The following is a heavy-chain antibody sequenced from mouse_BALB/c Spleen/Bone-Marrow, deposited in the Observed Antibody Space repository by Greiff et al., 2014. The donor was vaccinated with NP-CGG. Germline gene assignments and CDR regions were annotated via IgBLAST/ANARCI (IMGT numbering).Heavy chain of an antibody. D-gene: IGHD2-14*01. Sequence: VQLQESGAEVARPGASVKLSCKGSGYAFTDYYINWVKQKTGQGLEWIGEIFPGSGXXXXXXXXXXXXXXTADKSSTTAYMQLSSPTSEDSAVYFCHMRYDYFXCWGQGTTLTVSS. J-gene: IGHJ2*01. CDR2: IFPGSGXX. CDR1: GYAFTDYY. CDR3: HMRYDYFXC. V-gene: IGHV1-77*01.